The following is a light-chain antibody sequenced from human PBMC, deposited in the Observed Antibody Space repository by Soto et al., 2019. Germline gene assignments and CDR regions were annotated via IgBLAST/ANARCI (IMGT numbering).Light chain of an antibody. V-gene: IGLV2-23*01. CDR3: CSYAGSGTYV. CDR1: SSDVGSYKF. CDR2: EGS. J-gene: IGLJ1*01. Sequence: QSGLTQPASVSGSPGQSITISCTGTSSDVGSYKFVSWYQQHPGKAPKLLIYEGSKRPSGVSNRFSGSKSGNTASLTISGLQAEDEADYYCCSYAGSGTYVFETGTKVTVL.